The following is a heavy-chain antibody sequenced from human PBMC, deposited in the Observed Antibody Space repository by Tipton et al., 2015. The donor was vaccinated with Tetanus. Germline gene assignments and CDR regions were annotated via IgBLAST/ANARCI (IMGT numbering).Heavy chain of an antibody. D-gene: IGHD4-11*01. CDR3: ARLAMTAVTNDY. V-gene: IGHV4-39*01. J-gene: IGHJ4*02. Sequence: TLSLTCTVSGASISSAIYLWGWIRQPPGKGLEWIGSVSFTGNTYYNPSLQSRLSMPVDTSGNMFSLKLSSVTAADTAIYYCARLAMTAVTNDYWGQGTLVTVSS. CDR1: GASISSAIYL. CDR2: VSFTGNT.